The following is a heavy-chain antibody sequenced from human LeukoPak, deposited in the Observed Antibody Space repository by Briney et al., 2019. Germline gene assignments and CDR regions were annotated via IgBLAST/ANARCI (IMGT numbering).Heavy chain of an antibody. V-gene: IGHV3-33*01. Sequence: GGSLRLSCAASGFTFSSHGMHWVRQAPGKGLEWVAVIWYDGSNKYYADSVKGRFTISRDNSKNTLYLQMNSLRAEDTAVYYCARSSQEQWLVVDYWGQGTLVTVSS. CDR2: IWYDGSNK. CDR1: GFTFSSHG. J-gene: IGHJ4*02. D-gene: IGHD6-19*01. CDR3: ARSSQEQWLVVDY.